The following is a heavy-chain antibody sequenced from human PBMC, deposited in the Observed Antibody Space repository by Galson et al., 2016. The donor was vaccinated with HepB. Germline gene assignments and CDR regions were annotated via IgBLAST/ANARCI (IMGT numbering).Heavy chain of an antibody. CDR3: AKAGLGMSVDHEYGNWFDS. D-gene: IGHD1-14*01. CDR2: ISYDGNNK. Sequence: SLRLSCAASGFAFSTYGMHWVRQAPGKGLEWVAVISYDGNNKYYEVSVKGRFIISRDNSKNSVHLQMNSLRADDTAVYYCAKAGLGMSVDHEYGNWFDSWGQGTLVTVSS. J-gene: IGHJ5*01. V-gene: IGHV3-30*18. CDR1: GFAFSTYG.